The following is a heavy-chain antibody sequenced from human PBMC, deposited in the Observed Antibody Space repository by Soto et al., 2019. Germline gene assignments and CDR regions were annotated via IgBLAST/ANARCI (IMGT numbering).Heavy chain of an antibody. Sequence: QVQLVQSGAEVKKPGASVKFSCKASGYTFTSYGISWVRQAPGQGLEWMGWICAYNGNTNYAQKLQGRVTMSPATSTRTAYMDLSRRRSDDPSVYYCERVGRIVLVEYSHHGMDVWRQGTTVTVA. CDR1: GYTFTSYG. D-gene: IGHD3-22*01. CDR3: ERVGRIVLVEYSHHGMDV. J-gene: IGHJ6*02. V-gene: IGHV1-18*01. CDR2: ICAYNGNT.